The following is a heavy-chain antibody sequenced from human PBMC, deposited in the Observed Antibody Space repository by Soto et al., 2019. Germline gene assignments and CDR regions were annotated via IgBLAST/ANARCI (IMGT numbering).Heavy chain of an antibody. CDR1: GYTFTSYG. CDR2: INPGNGKT. J-gene: IGHJ4*02. Sequence: QVQLVQSGAEVKKPGASVRVSCKASGYTFTSYGMNWVRQAPGRGLEWMGWINPGNGKTKYSQKVQGRLIITRDTSASTAYMQLSSLTSEDTAIYYCARGGYFDSSGYLGYWGQGTLVTVSS. V-gene: IGHV1-3*01. CDR3: ARGGYFDSSGYLGY. D-gene: IGHD3-22*01.